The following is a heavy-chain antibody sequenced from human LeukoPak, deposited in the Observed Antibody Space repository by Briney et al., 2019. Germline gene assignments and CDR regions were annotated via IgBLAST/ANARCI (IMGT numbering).Heavy chain of an antibody. V-gene: IGHV1-18*01. J-gene: IGHJ5*02. D-gene: IGHD3-10*01. CDR1: GYTFTSYG. CDR2: IRVYNGDT. Sequence: ASVKVSCKPSGYTFTSYGINWVRQAPGQGLEWMGWIRVYNGDTNYAQKFKGRVTMTEDTSTDTAYMELSSLRSEDTAVYYCARGARRWFGELSRRGWFDPWGQGTLVTVSS. CDR3: ARGARRWFGELSRRGWFDP.